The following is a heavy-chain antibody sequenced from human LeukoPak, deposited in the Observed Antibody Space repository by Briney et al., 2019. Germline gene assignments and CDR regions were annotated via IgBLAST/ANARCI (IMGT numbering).Heavy chain of an antibody. J-gene: IGHJ6*03. CDR1: GYTFTGYY. D-gene: IGHD4-17*01. CDR2: INPNSGGT. Sequence: ASVKVSYKASGYTFTGYYMHWVRQAPGQGLEWMGRINPNSGGTNYAQKFQGRVTMTRDTSISTAYMELSRLRSDDTAVYYCARDPQGDYVPYYYYMDVWGKGTTVTVSS. V-gene: IGHV1-2*06. CDR3: ARDPQGDYVPYYYYMDV.